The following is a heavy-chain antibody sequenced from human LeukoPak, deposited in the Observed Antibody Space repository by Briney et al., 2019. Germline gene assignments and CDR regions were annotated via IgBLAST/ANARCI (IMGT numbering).Heavy chain of an antibody. CDR2: IQQDGSEK. V-gene: IGHV3-7*01. CDR1: GFTFSSYW. D-gene: IGHD4-17*01. Sequence: GGPLRLSCAASGFTFSSYWLSWVRQPPGKGLDWVANIQQDGSEKNYVDSVKGRFTISRDNGKNSLYLQMNSLRAEDTAVYYCARHHLDHGDLFDYWGQGTLVTVSS. CDR3: ARHHLDHGDLFDY. J-gene: IGHJ4*02.